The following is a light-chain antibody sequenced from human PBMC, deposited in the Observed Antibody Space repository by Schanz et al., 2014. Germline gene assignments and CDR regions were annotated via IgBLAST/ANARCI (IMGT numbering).Light chain of an antibody. V-gene: IGKV1-5*01. CDR2: DAS. J-gene: IGKJ1*01. Sequence: DIQMTQSPSTLSASVGDRVTITCRASQSINSWLAWYHQKSGKAPKLLIYDASSLESGVPSRFSGSGSGTEFTLTISSLQPDDFATYYCQQYDTYWTFGQGTKVEIK. CDR1: QSINSW. CDR3: QQYDTYWT.